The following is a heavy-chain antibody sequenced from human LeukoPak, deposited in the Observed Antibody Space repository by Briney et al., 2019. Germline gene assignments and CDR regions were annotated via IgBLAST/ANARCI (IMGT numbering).Heavy chain of an antibody. D-gene: IGHD3-9*01. J-gene: IGHJ6*02. V-gene: IGHV3-53*01. CDR2: IYSGGST. CDR1: AFIFSGHW. CDR3: ARDLRYFDWLSNRYYYGMDV. Sequence: GGSLRLSCEGSAFIFSGHWMNWVRQTPGKGLEWVSVIYSGGSTYYADSVKGRFTISRDNSKNTLYLQMNSLRAEDTAVYYCARDLRYFDWLSNRYYYGMDVWGQGTTVTVSS.